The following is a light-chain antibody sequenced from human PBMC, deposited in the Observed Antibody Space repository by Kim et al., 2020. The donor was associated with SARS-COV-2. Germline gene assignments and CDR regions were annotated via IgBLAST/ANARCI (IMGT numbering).Light chain of an antibody. J-gene: IGLJ7*02. CDR1: SPNSGTNT. V-gene: IGLV1-44*01. CDR2: SKN. Sequence: GARDTITCYARSPNSGTNTVNCYQRRPATATNPLFSSKNPRPSGVPDRCAGSRWGASVSLAISGLQSEDGADYDCAAWENSLNAPVFGGGTQVTAL. CDR3: AAWENSLNAPV.